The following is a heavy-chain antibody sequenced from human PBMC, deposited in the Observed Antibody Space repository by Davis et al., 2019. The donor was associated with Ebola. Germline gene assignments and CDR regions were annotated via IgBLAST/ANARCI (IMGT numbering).Heavy chain of an antibody. V-gene: IGHV3-48*03. CDR2: ISSSGSTI. J-gene: IGHJ4*02. CDR3: ARAVWVDGSYYEWSRFDY. D-gene: IGHD1-26*01. CDR1: GFTFSSYE. Sequence: GGSLRLSCAASGFTFSSYEMNWVRQAPGKGLEWVSYISSSGSTIYYADSVKGRFTISRDNAKNSLYLQMNSLRAEDTAVYYCARAVWVDGSYYEWSRFDYWGQGTLVTVSS.